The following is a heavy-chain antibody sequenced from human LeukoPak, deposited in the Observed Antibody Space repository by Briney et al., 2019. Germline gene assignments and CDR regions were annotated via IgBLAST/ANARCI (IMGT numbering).Heavy chain of an antibody. J-gene: IGHJ4*02. V-gene: IGHV3-53*01. D-gene: IGHD4-23*01. Sequence: GGSLRLPCAAAGFTFSNFWMSWVRQAPGKGLEWVSLIYSGGTTYYADSVKGRFTISRDNSKNTLYLQMNSLRAEDTAVYYCARRAGGYSHPYDYWGQGILVTVSS. CDR3: ARRAGGYSHPYDY. CDR2: IYSGGTT. CDR1: GFTFSNFW.